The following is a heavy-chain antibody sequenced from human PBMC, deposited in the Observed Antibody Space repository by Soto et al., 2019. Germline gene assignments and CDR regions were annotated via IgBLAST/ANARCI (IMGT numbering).Heavy chain of an antibody. CDR2: ISSSSSTI. D-gene: IGHD5-18*01. CDR1: GFTFSSYS. J-gene: IGHJ6*02. Sequence: PGGSLRLSCAASGFTFSSYSMNWVRQAPGKGLEWVSYISSSSSTIYYADSVKGRFTISRDNAKNSLYLQMNSLRAEDTAVYYCARETDTALGYYYCGMDVWGQGTTVTVSS. CDR3: ARETDTALGYYYCGMDV. V-gene: IGHV3-48*01.